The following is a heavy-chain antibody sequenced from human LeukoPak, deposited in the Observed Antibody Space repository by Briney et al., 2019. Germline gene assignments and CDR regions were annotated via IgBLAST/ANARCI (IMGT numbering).Heavy chain of an antibody. D-gene: IGHD6-13*01. V-gene: IGHV3-48*04. CDR2: ISSSSSTI. CDR3: ARDRIAAPVPNNWFGP. CDR1: GFTFSSYS. J-gene: IGHJ5*02. Sequence: GGSLRLSCAASGFTFSSYSMNWVRQAPGKGLEGVSYISSSSSTIYYADSVKGLFTISRHNAKHSLYLQMNRLRADDTAVYYCARDRIAAPVPNNWFGPWGQGTLVTVSS.